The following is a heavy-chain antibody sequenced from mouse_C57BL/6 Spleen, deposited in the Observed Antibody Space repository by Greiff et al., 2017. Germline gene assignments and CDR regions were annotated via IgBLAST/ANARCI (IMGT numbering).Heavy chain of an antibody. V-gene: IGHV2-2*01. Sequence: VKVVESGPGLVQPSQSLSITCTVSGFSLTSYGVHWVRQSPGKGLEWLGVIWSGGSTDYNAAFISRLSISKDNSKSQVFFKMNSLQADDTAIYYCARKHYSNHYYAMDYWGQGTSVTVSS. J-gene: IGHJ4*01. D-gene: IGHD2-5*01. CDR1: GFSLTSYG. CDR3: ARKHYSNHYYAMDY. CDR2: IWSGGST.